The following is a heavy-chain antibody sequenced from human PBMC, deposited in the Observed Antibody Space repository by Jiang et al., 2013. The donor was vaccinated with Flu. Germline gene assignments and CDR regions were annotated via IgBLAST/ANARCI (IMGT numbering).Heavy chain of an antibody. CDR3: ARATYEVGYNEG. Sequence: VQLVESGGGLVQPGGSLRLSCAVSGFTFNDLYMDWVRQAPGKGLEWIGRTIFKGNSYTTHFAASVQGRFSLSRDDSKNSLYLEMNSLKSEDTAVYFCARATYEVGYNEGWGQGTLVTVSS. D-gene: IGHD5-24*01. V-gene: IGHV3-72*01. J-gene: IGHJ1*01. CDR1: GFTFNDLY. CDR2: TIFKGNSYTT.